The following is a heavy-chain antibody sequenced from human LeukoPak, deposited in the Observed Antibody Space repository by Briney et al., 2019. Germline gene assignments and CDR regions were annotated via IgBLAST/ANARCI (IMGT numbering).Heavy chain of an antibody. CDR3: ASHSSGWYYFDY. Sequence: SETLSLTCTVSGGSISSSSYYWGWIRQPPGKGLEWIGSIYYSGSTYYNPSLKSRVTISVDTSKNQFSLKLSSVTAADTAVYYCASHSSGWYYFDYWGQGTLSPSPQ. CDR1: GGSISSSSYY. D-gene: IGHD6-19*01. V-gene: IGHV4-39*01. J-gene: IGHJ4*02. CDR2: IYYSGST.